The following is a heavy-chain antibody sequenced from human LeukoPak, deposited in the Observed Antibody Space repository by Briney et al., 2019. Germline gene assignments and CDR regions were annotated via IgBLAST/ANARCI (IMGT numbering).Heavy chain of an antibody. D-gene: IGHD2-2*02. CDR3: AKEGQYCSSTSCYTPDAFDI. J-gene: IGHJ3*02. CDR2: ISSNSGGT. V-gene: IGHV3-9*01. CDR1: GFTFDEYA. Sequence: GGSLRLSCAASGFTFDEYAMHWVRQAPGKGLEWVSGISSNSGGTGYADSVKGRFTISRDNSKNTRYLQMTSLRAEDTAVYYFAKEGQYCSSTSCYTPDAFDIWGQGTMVTVSS.